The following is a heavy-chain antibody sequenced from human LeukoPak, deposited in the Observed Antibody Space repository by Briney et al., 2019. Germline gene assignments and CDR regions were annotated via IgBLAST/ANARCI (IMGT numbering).Heavy chain of an antibody. CDR3: ARVAREVRRGYCSSTSCYDRRFDP. CDR1: GGSISSGGYY. Sequence: SETLSLTCTVSGGSISSGGYYWSWIRQHPGKGLEWIGYIYYSGSTYYNPSLKSRVTISVDTSKNQFSLKLSSVTAADTAVYYCARVAREVRRGYCSSTSCYDRRFDPWGQGTLVTVSS. J-gene: IGHJ5*02. CDR2: IYYSGST. D-gene: IGHD2-2*01. V-gene: IGHV4-31*03.